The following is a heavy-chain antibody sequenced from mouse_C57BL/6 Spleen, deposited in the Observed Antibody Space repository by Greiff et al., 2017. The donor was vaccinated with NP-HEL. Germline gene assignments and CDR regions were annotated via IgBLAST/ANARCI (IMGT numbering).Heavy chain of an antibody. D-gene: IGHD1-1*01. CDR2: IWRGGST. CDR3: AKRGNYGTHYFDY. CDR1: GFSLTSYG. J-gene: IGHJ2*01. V-gene: IGHV2-5*01. Sequence: QVQLKESGPGLVQPSQSLSITCTVSGFSLTSYGVHWVRQSPGKGLEWLGVIWRGGSTDYNAAFMSRLSITKDNSKSQVFFKMNSLQADDTAIYYCAKRGNYGTHYFDYWGQGTTLTVSS.